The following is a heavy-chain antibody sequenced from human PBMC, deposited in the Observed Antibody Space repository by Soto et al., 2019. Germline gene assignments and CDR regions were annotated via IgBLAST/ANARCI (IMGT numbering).Heavy chain of an antibody. CDR3: ARAGTNMVQFDY. CDR2: IYYSGST. V-gene: IGHV4-59*01. D-gene: IGHD3-10*01. CDR1: GGSINSYF. J-gene: IGHJ4*02. Sequence: QVQLQESGPGLVRPSETLSLTYTVSGGSINSYFWSWIRQSPGKGLEWIGHIYYSGSTSYSPSLKSRVSISVDTSKNQFSLEVHSVTAADTAVYYCARAGTNMVQFDYWGQGTLVTVSS.